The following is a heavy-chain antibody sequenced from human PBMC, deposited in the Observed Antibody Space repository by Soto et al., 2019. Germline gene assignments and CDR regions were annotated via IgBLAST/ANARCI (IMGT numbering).Heavy chain of an antibody. D-gene: IGHD2-15*01. CDR2: IYHSGST. CDR1: GGSISSGGYS. Sequence: SETLSLTCAVSGGSISSGGYSWSWIRQPPGKGLEWIGYIYHSGSTYYNPSLKSRVTISVDRSKNQFSLKLSSVTAADTAVYYCAREGDCSGGSCYGWFDSWGQGTLVTVSS. CDR3: AREGDCSGGSCYGWFDS. J-gene: IGHJ5*01. V-gene: IGHV4-30-2*01.